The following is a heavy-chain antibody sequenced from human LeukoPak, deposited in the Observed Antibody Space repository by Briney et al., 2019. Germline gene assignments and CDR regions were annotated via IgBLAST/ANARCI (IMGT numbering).Heavy chain of an antibody. CDR1: GFTFSSYW. CDR3: ARDPGGGGAKGHNWFDP. D-gene: IGHD2-21*01. J-gene: IGHJ5*02. Sequence: GGPLRLSCAASGFTFSSYWMHWVRQAPGKGLVWVSRIKSDGSSTSYADSVKGRFTISRDSAKNTLYLQMNSLRAEDTAVYYCARDPGGGGAKGHNWFDPWGQGTLVTVSS. CDR2: IKSDGSST. V-gene: IGHV3-74*01.